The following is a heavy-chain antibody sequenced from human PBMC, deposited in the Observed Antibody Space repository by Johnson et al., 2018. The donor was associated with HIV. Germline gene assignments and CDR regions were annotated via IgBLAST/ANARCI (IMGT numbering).Heavy chain of an antibody. CDR1: AFTFSSYA. D-gene: IGHD3-22*01. J-gene: IGHJ3*02. CDR3: ARSQTMIVDGADAFDI. Sequence: QVQLVESGGGMVQPGGSLRLSCAASAFTFSSYAMHWVRQAPGKGLEWVALISYDGSNKYYADSVKGRFTISRDNSKNTLYLQMNSLRAEDTAVYYCARSQTMIVDGADAFDIWGQGTMVTVSS. V-gene: IGHV3-30-3*01. CDR2: ISYDGSNK.